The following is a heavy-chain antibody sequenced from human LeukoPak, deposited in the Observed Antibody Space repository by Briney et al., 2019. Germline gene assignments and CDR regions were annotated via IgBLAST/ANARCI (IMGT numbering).Heavy chain of an antibody. CDR2: INTDGTIT. V-gene: IGHV3-74*01. CDR3: ARDSQVSRFLEWLV. CDR1: GFTFRTYW. D-gene: IGHD3-3*01. J-gene: IGHJ4*02. Sequence: GGSLRLSCAASGFTFRTYWMHWVRQAPGKGLVWVSRINTDGTITTYADSVKGRFTISRDNAKNALYLQMSSLRAEDTAVYYCARDSQVSRFLEWLVWGRGTLVTVSS.